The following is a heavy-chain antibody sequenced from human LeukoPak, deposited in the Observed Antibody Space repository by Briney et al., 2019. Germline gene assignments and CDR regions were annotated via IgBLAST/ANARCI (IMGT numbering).Heavy chain of an antibody. CDR2: IWYDGSNK. D-gene: IGHD3-10*01. CDR1: GFTFSSYG. CDR3: ARDRSGYGSVYDY. Sequence: PGGSLRLSCAASGFTFSSYGMHWVRQAPGKGLEWVAVIWYDGSNKYYADSVKGRFTISRDNSKNTLYLQMNSLRAEDTAVYYCARDRSGYGSVYDYWGQGTLVTVSS. V-gene: IGHV3-33*01. J-gene: IGHJ4*02.